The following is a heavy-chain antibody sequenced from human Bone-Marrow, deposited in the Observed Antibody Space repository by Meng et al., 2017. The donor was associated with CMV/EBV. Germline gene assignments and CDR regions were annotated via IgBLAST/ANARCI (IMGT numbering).Heavy chain of an antibody. CDR2: IYSGGST. CDR1: GFTVSTNY. CDR3: ARVDY. J-gene: IGHJ4*02. V-gene: IGHV3-53*01. Sequence: GESLKISCAVTGFTVSTNYMSWVRQAPGKGLEWVSIIYSGGSTSYADSVKGRFTISRDSSKNTLYLQMNSLRAEDTAVYYCARVDYWGRGTLVTVYS.